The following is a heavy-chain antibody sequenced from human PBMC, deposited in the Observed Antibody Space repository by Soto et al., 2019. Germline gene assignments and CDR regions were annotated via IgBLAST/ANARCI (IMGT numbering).Heavy chain of an antibody. J-gene: IGHJ4*02. CDR2: IYYSGST. CDR3: ARTGERWILGYYFDY. D-gene: IGHD2-2*03. CDR1: GGSISSGGYY. Sequence: QVQLQESGPGLVKPSQTLSLTCTVSGGSISSGGYYWSWIRQHPGKGLEWIGYIYYSGSTYYNPSLKSLVTISVDTSKNQFPLKLSSVTAADTAVYYCARTGERWILGYYFDYWGQGTLVTVSS. V-gene: IGHV4-31*01.